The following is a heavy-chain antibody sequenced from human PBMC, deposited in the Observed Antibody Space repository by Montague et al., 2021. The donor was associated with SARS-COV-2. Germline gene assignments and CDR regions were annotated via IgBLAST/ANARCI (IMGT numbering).Heavy chain of an antibody. J-gene: IGHJ4*02. V-gene: IGHV3-7*03. CDR1: GLSYTIHY. D-gene: IGHD2-8*02. Sequence: SLRLSCSASGLSYTIHYMSWVRQAPGKGLQWIAKIIREGTETYYSDSLRALFIVSRDNAKKSMTLEMHSLTVDDTAVNYCVREAWWYFDLWGQGAPVTVSS. CDR2: IIREGTET. CDR3: VREAWWYFDL.